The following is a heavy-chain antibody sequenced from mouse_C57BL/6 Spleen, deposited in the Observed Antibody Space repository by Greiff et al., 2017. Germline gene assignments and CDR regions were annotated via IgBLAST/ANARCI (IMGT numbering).Heavy chain of an antibody. D-gene: IGHD1-1*01. CDR1: GFTFSSYG. Sequence: EVKLMESGGDLVKPGGSLKLSCAASGFTFSSYGMSWVRQTPDKRLEWVATISSGGSYTYYPDSVKGRFTISRDNAKNTLYLQMSSLKSEDTAMYYCARGYYGSSGGYFDVWGTGTTVTVSS. CDR2: ISSGGSYT. CDR3: ARGYYGSSGGYFDV. V-gene: IGHV5-6*02. J-gene: IGHJ1*03.